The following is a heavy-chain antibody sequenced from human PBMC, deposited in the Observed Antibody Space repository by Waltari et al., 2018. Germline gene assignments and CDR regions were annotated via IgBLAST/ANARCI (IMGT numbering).Heavy chain of an antibody. Sequence: QVQLQESGPGLVKPSQTLSLTCTVSGGSISSADYYWSLIRQPPGKGLEWIGYIYYSGSTYYNPSLKSRVTISVDTSKNQFSLKLSSVTAADTAVYYCARTTRLLWFGELLPTFDYWGQGTLVTVSS. J-gene: IGHJ4*02. CDR2: IYYSGST. CDR1: GGSISSADYY. D-gene: IGHD3-10*01. V-gene: IGHV4-30-4*01. CDR3: ARTTRLLWFGELLPTFDY.